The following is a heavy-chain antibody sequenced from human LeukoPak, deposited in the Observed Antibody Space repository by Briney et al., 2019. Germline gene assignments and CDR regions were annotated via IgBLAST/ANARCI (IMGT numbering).Heavy chain of an antibody. D-gene: IGHD6-13*01. Sequence: GGSLRLSCAASGFTFSTFAMSWVRQAPGKGLEWVSAISGSGGSTYYADSVKGRFTISRDNSKNTLYLQMNSLRAEDTAVYYCAKDGRQYSSSWSHYWGQGTLVTVSS. CDR1: GFTFSTFA. V-gene: IGHV3-23*01. J-gene: IGHJ4*02. CDR2: ISGSGGST. CDR3: AKDGRQYSSSWSHY.